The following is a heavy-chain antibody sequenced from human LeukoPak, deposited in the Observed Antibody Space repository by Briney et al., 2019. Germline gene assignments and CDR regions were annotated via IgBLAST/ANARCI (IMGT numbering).Heavy chain of an antibody. J-gene: IGHJ6*02. V-gene: IGHV1-69*04. Sequence: SVKVSCKASGGTFSSYAISWMRQAPGQGLEWMGRIIPTLGIANYAQKFQGRVTITADKSTSTAYMELSSLRSEDTAVYYCARTIFGAVRDYYYGMDVWGQGTTVTVSS. CDR3: ARTIFGAVRDYYYGMDV. CDR1: GGTFSSYA. D-gene: IGHD3-3*01. CDR2: IIPTLGIA.